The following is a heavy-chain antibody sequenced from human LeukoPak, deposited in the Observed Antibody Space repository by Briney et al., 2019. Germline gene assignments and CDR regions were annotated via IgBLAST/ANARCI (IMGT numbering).Heavy chain of an antibody. D-gene: IGHD3-22*01. V-gene: IGHV3-30-3*01. J-gene: IGHJ4*02. Sequence: GRSLRLSCAASGFTFSSYAMHWVRLAPGKGLEWVAVISYDGSNKYYADSVKGRFTISRDNSKNTLYLQMNSLRAEDTAVYYCARDGRMGDSDEFDYWGQGTLVTVSS. CDR3: ARDGRMGDSDEFDY. CDR1: GFTFSSYA. CDR2: ISYDGSNK.